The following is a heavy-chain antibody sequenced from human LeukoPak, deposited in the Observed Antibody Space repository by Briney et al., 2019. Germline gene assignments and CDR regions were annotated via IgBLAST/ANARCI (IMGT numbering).Heavy chain of an antibody. D-gene: IGHD2-21*02. V-gene: IGHV3-53*01. Sequence: GGSLRLSCAASGFTVSSNYMSWVRQAPGKGLEWVSVIYSGGSTYYADSVKGRFTISRDNSKNTLYLQMNSLRAEDTAVYYCARDDSSYGMDVWGQGTTVTVSS. CDR2: IYSGGST. J-gene: IGHJ6*02. CDR1: GFTVSSNY. CDR3: ARDDSSYGMDV.